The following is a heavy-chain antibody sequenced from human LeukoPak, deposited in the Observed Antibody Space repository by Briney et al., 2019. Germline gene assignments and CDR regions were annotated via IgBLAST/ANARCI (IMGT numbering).Heavy chain of an antibody. CDR1: GFTFSSYA. V-gene: IGHV3-23*01. D-gene: IGHD3-22*01. Sequence: PGGSLRLSCAASGFTFSSYAMSWVRQAPGKGLEWVSAISGSGGSTYYADSVKGRFTISRDNSKKTLYLQMNSLRAEDTAVYYCAKDHLSFGVVVITGYYGMDVWGQGTTVTVSS. CDR2: ISGSGGST. CDR3: AKDHLSFGVVVITGYYGMDV. J-gene: IGHJ6*02.